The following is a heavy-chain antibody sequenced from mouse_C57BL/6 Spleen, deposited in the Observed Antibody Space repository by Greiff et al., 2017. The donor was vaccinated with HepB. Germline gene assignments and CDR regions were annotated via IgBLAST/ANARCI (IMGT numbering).Heavy chain of an antibody. CDR1: GYAFTNYL. J-gene: IGHJ2*01. CDR2: INPGSGGT. V-gene: IGHV1-54*01. D-gene: IGHD1-1*01. Sequence: QVQLKESGAELVRPGTSVKVSCKASGYAFTNYLIEWVKQRPGQGLEWIGVINPGSGGTNYNEKFKGKATLTADKSSSTAYMQLSSLTSEDSAVYFCARCRGYYAGYYFDYWGQGTTLTVSS. CDR3: ARCRGYYAGYYFDY.